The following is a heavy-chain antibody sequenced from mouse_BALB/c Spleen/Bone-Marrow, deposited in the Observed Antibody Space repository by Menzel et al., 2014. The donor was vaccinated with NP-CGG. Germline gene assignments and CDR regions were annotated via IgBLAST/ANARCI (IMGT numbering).Heavy chain of an antibody. CDR2: INPSTGYT. J-gene: IGHJ3*01. CDR1: GYTFTRYW. D-gene: IGHD2-1*01. V-gene: IGHV1-7*01. Sequence: QVQLKESGAELAKPGASVKMSCKASGYTFTRYWIHWVKQRPGQGLEWIGYINPSTGYTEYNQKFKDKATLTADKSSSTAYMQLSSLTSEDSAVYYCVCGNYYLAYWGQGTLVTVSA. CDR3: VCGNYYLAY.